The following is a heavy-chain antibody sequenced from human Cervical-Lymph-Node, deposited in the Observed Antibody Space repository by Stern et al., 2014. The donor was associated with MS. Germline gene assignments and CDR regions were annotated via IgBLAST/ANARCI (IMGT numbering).Heavy chain of an antibody. Sequence: VQLVQSGAEVKKPGESLKVSCKASGYSFTNYWIGWVRQMPRKGLEWFGIIYPGDSDTKYSPSFQGQVTISADKSISPAYLQWSSLEASDTAIYFCARVRIVGASDAFDLWGQGTMVTVSS. V-gene: IGHV5-51*01. CDR2: IYPGDSDT. D-gene: IGHD1-26*01. J-gene: IGHJ3*01. CDR3: ARVRIVGASDAFDL. CDR1: GYSFTNYW.